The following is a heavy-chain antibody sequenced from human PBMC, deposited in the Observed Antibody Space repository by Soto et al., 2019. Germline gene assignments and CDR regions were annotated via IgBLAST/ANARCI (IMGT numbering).Heavy chain of an antibody. Sequence: SVKVSCKASGVTFNRQDMRWVRQAPGQGLEWMGGIIPMFGTPHYAEKFQDRVTITADESTGTAYLELSSLTSEDTAVYCCATSEGRDGYSFDYWGPGTLVTVSS. D-gene: IGHD5-12*01. V-gene: IGHV1-69*13. CDR3: ATSEGRDGYSFDY. CDR2: IIPMFGTP. J-gene: IGHJ4*02. CDR1: GVTFNRQD.